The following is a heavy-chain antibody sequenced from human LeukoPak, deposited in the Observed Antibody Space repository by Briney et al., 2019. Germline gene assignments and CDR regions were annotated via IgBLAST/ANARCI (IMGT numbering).Heavy chain of an antibody. J-gene: IGHJ4*02. D-gene: IGHD5-18*01. Sequence: ASVKVSCMASGYTFTGYYMRWVRQAPGQGLEWMGWINPNSGGTNYAQKFQGRVTMTRDTSINTAYMELSSLTSDDTAMYYCARDAYSGFSYSYNMDYWGQGTLVTVSS. CDR3: ARDAYSGFSYSYNMDY. V-gene: IGHV1-2*02. CDR1: GYTFTGYY. CDR2: INPNSGGT.